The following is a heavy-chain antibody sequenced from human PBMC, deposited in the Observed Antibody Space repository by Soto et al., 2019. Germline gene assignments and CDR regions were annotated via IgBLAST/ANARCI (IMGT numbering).Heavy chain of an antibody. D-gene: IGHD6-19*01. J-gene: IGHJ3*02. CDR3: ARDDQNSSGWYDAFDI. Sequence: QVQLVQSGAEVKKPGSSVKVSCKASGGTFSSYAISWVRQAPGQGLEWMGGIIPIFGTANYAQKLQGRVTITADESTSTAYMGLSSLRSEDTAVYYCARDDQNSSGWYDAFDIWGQGTMVTVSS. V-gene: IGHV1-69*12. CDR2: IIPIFGTA. CDR1: GGTFSSYA.